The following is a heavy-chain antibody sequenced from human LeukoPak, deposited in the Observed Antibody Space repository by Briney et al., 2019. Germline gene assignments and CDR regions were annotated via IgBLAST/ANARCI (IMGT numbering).Heavy chain of an antibody. V-gene: IGHV1-24*01. CDR1: GYTLTELS. J-gene: IGHJ4*02. CDR2: FDPGDGET. Sequence: ASVKVSCKVSGYTLTELSMHWVRQAPGKGLEWMGGFDPGDGETIYAQKFQGRVTMTEDTSTDTAYMELSSLRSEDTAVYYCAQPSWDSSSSGFDYWGQGTLVTVSS. D-gene: IGHD6-6*01. CDR3: AQPSWDSSSSGFDY.